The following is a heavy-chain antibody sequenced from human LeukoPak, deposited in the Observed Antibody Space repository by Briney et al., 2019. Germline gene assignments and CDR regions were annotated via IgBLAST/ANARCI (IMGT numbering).Heavy chain of an antibody. D-gene: IGHD3-10*01. J-gene: IGHJ4*02. Sequence: SSQTLSLTCTFSGGSISSGSYYWSWIRQPAGKGLEWIGRIYTSGSTNYNPSLKSRVTISVDTSKNQFSLKLSSVTAADTAVYYCAGWFGEFGRAYWGQGTLVTVSS. CDR1: GGSISSGSYY. CDR3: AGWFGEFGRAY. CDR2: IYTSGST. V-gene: IGHV4-61*02.